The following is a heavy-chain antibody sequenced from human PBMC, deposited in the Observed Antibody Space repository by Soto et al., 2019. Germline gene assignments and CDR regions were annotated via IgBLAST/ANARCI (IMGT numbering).Heavy chain of an antibody. J-gene: IGHJ3*02. V-gene: IGHV2-5*01. CDR1: GFSLSTSGVG. D-gene: IGHD6-19*01. CDR3: AHKSGSSGWYRRNGAFDI. CDR2: IYWNDDK. Sequence: QITLKESGPTLVKPTQTLTLTCTFSGFSLSTSGVGVGWIRQPPGKALEWLALIYWNDDKRYSPSLKSRLTITQDTSKNQVVLTMTNMDPVDTATYYCAHKSGSSGWYRRNGAFDIWGQGTMVTVSS.